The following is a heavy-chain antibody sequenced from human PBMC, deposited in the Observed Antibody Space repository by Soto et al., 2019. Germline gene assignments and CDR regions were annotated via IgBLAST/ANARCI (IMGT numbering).Heavy chain of an antibody. CDR2: IYYSGST. CDR1: GGSISSYY. D-gene: IGHD6-19*01. V-gene: IGHV4-59*07. Sequence: SDTMSLTCTVSGGSISSYYWSWIRQPPGKGLEWIGYIYYSGSTNYNPSLKSRVTISVDTSKNQFSLKLSSVTAADTAVYYCARGARIAVAGTPFDYWGQGTLVTVSS. J-gene: IGHJ4*02. CDR3: ARGARIAVAGTPFDY.